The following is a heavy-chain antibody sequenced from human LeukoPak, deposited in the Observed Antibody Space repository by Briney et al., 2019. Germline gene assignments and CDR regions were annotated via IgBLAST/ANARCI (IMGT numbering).Heavy chain of an antibody. J-gene: IGHJ6*03. CDR3: AKSSARRGVPAAMTYYYYTDI. CDR2: IRYDGSNK. V-gene: IGHV3-30*02. Sequence: GGSLRLSCAASGFTLSSYGMHWVRQAPAKGLEGVAFIRYDGSNKYYADSVKGRFTISRDNSKNTLYLPMNRLRAEDKAVCYCAKSSARRGVPAAMTYYYYTDIWGEGAPVTISS. D-gene: IGHD2-2*01. CDR1: GFTLSSYG.